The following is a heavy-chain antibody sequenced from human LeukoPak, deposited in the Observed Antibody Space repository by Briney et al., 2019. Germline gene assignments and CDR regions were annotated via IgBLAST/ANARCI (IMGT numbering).Heavy chain of an antibody. D-gene: IGHD6-13*01. Sequence: SVKVSRKASGGTFSSYAISWVRQAPGQGLEWMGGIIPIFGTANYAQKFQGRVTITADESTSTAYMELSSLRSEDTAVYYCAKVEGYSSTLSYWGQGTLVTVSS. V-gene: IGHV1-69*13. CDR3: AKVEGYSSTLSY. CDR2: IIPIFGTA. CDR1: GGTFSSYA. J-gene: IGHJ4*02.